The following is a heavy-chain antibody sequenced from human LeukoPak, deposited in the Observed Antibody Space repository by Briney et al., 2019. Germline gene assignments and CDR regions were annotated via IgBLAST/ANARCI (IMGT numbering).Heavy chain of an antibody. V-gene: IGHV5-51*01. D-gene: IGHD6-13*01. J-gene: IGHJ3*02. CDR2: IYPGDSDT. CDR1: GYSFTSYW. Sequence: GESLKISCKGSGYSFTSYWIGWVRQMPGKGLEWMGIIYPGDSDTRYSPSFLGQVTISADKSISTAYLQWSSLKASDTAMYYCARHGEYSSSWEPSDAFDIWGQGTMVTVSS. CDR3: ARHGEYSSSWEPSDAFDI.